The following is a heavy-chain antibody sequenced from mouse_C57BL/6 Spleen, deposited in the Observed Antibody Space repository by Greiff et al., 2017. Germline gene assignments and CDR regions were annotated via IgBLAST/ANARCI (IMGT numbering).Heavy chain of an antibody. D-gene: IGHD3-2*02. CDR3: AREGSSGPLYYYAMDY. V-gene: IGHV1-64*01. J-gene: IGHJ4*01. Sequence: QVQLQQPGAELVKPGASVKLSCKASGYTFTSYWMHWVKQRPGQGLEWIGMIHPNSGSTNYNEKFKSKATLTVDKSSSTAYMQLSSLTSEDSAVYYCAREGSSGPLYYYAMDYWGQGTSGTVSS. CDR1: GYTFTSYW. CDR2: IHPNSGST.